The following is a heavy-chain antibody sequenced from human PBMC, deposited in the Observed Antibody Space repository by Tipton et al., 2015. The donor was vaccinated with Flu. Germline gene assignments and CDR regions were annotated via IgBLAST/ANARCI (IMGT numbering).Heavy chain of an antibody. V-gene: IGHV1-69*01. CDR2: IIPIFGTA. CDR3: ARDVRAVVAAGNYYYYYYMDV. J-gene: IGHJ6*03. Sequence: QVQLVQSGAEVKKPGSSVKVSCKASGGTFSSYAISWERQAPGQGLEWMGGIIPIFGTANYAQKFQGRVTITADESTSTAYMELSSLRSEDTAVYYCARDVRAVVAAGNYYYYYYMDVWGKGTPVTVSS. CDR1: GGTFSSYA. D-gene: IGHD6-13*01.